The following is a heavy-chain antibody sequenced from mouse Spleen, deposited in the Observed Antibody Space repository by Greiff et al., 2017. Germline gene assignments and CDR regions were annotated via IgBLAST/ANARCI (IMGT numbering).Heavy chain of an antibody. Sequence: EVQLVESGGGLVQPKGSLKLSCAASGFSFNTYAMNWVRQAPGKGLEWVARLRSKSNNYATYYADSVKDRFPISRDDSESMLYLQMNNLKTEDTAMYYCVRQNYGSSYGWYFDVWGTGTTVTVSS. D-gene: IGHD1-1*01. CDR3: VRQNYGSSYGWYFDV. CDR2: LRSKSNNYAT. J-gene: IGHJ1*03. V-gene: IGHV10-1*01. CDR1: GFSFNTYA.